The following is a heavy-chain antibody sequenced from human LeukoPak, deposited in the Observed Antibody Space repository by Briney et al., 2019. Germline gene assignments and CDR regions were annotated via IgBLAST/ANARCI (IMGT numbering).Heavy chain of an antibody. CDR1: GYTFTGYY. J-gene: IGHJ5*02. CDR3: ARGDYYAPGWFDP. CDR2: INPNSGGT. Sequence: ASVKVSCKASGYTFTGYYMHWVRQAPGQGLEWMGWINPNSGGTNYAQKFQGRVTMTRDTSISTAYMELSRLRSDDTAVYYCARGDYYAPGWFDPWGQGTLVTVSS. V-gene: IGHV1-2*02. D-gene: IGHD3-10*01.